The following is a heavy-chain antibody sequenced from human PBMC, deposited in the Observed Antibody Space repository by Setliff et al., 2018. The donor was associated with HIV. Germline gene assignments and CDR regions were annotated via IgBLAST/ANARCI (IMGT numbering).Heavy chain of an antibody. CDR1: GYMFTSYG. CDR2: ISTYNGDT. Sequence: ASVKVSCKASGYMFTSYGIGWVRQAPGQGLEWVGWISTYNGDTNYAPQFQGRVAVTTDTATGTVHMELSSLRPDDTAVYYCALLNHIVVVTALLPGDYWGQGTPVTVS. CDR3: ALLNHIVVVTALLPGDY. D-gene: IGHD2-21*02. V-gene: IGHV1-18*01. J-gene: IGHJ4*02.